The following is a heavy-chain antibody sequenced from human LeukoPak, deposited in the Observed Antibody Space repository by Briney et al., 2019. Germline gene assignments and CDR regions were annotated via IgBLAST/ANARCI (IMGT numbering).Heavy chain of an antibody. CDR2: IDNSGST. CDR1: GGAISVYY. V-gene: IGHV4-59*01. J-gene: IGHJ4*02. CDR3: ARDRESGY. D-gene: IGHD3-10*01. Sequence: SETLSLTCAVSGGAISVYYWSWIRQPPGNGLEWFGYIDNSGSTNENPSLQTRLTISVDTSKNQSSLKLSSVTAADTAVYYCARDRESGYWGQGTLVTVSS.